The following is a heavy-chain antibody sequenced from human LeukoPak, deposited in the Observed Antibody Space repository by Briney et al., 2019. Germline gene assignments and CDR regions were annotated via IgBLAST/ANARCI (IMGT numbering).Heavy chain of an antibody. D-gene: IGHD5-18*01. CDR1: GFTVSGTY. Sequence: GGSLRLSCAASGFTVSGTYMSWVRQAPGKGLEWVSVIYSAGDTFSADSVKGRFTISRDNSKNTLYLQMNSLRAEDTAVYYCARGGFSMDTGYYYGMDVWGQGTTVTVSS. V-gene: IGHV3-53*05. CDR3: ARGGFSMDTGYYYGMDV. CDR2: IYSAGDT. J-gene: IGHJ6*02.